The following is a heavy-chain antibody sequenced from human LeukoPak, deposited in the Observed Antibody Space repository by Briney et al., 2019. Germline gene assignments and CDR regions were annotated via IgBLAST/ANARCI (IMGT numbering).Heavy chain of an antibody. CDR2: ISSSGSTI. V-gene: IGHV3-48*03. CDR3: ARGFPGFWYYYYGMDV. D-gene: IGHD3-3*01. Sequence: GGSLRLSCAASGFTFSSYEMNWVRQAPGKGLEWVSYISSSGSTIYYADSVKGRFTISRDNAKNSLYLQMNSLRAEDTAVYCCARGFPGFWYYYYGMDVWGQGTTVTVSS. CDR1: GFTFSSYE. J-gene: IGHJ6*02.